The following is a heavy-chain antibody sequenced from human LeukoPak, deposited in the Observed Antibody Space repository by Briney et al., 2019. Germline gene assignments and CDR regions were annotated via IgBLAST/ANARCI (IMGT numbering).Heavy chain of an antibody. CDR2: ISSSSSYT. D-gene: IGHD6-13*01. CDR3: ARDYIAAAQRAFDI. J-gene: IGHJ3*02. Sequence: PGGSLRLSCAASGFTFSIYSMNWGRQALGKGLEWVSSISSSSSYTYYADSVKGRLTISRDNPKNSLYLQMSSLRAEDTAVYYCARDYIAAAQRAFDIRGQGTMVTVSS. CDR1: GFTFSIYS. V-gene: IGHV3-21*01.